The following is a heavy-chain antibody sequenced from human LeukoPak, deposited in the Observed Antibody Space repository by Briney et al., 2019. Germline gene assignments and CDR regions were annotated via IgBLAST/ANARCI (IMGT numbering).Heavy chain of an antibody. Sequence: GGSLRLSCAATGFTFSSYSMNWVRQAPGKGLEWGSYISSSSSTIYYAASVKGRFTISRDNAKSSLYLQENRLRAGDTVVDYCARRHVMDVWGKGTTVTVSS. J-gene: IGHJ6*04. CDR2: ISSSSSTI. CDR3: ARRHVMDV. CDR1: GFTFSSYS. V-gene: IGHV3-48*04.